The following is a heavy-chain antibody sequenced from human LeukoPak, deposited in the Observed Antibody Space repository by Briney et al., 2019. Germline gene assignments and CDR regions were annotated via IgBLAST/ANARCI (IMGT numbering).Heavy chain of an antibody. CDR1: GFTFSSYA. Sequence: GGSLRLSCAASGFTFSSYAMSWVRQAPGKGLEWVSAISGSGGSIYYADSVKGRFTISRDNSKNTLYLQMNSLRAEDTAVYYCARDPNSGGYGSQWGQGTLVTVSS. D-gene: IGHD5-12*01. CDR2: ISGSGGSI. J-gene: IGHJ4*02. CDR3: ARDPNSGGYGSQ. V-gene: IGHV3-23*01.